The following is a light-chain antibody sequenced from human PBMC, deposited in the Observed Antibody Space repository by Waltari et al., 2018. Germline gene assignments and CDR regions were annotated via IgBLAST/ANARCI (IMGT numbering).Light chain of an antibody. CDR1: ESPNNS. CDR2: DDD. Sequence: SSELTQPPSVSVSPGQPARIPCSGDESPNNSAYWFQQRSGQAPKLVIYDDDKRPSGIPERFSGSSSGTMATLSISGAQEEDEADYYCYSTDTSGGAFGGGTKLTVL. J-gene: IGLJ2*01. CDR3: YSTDTSGGA. V-gene: IGLV3-10*01.